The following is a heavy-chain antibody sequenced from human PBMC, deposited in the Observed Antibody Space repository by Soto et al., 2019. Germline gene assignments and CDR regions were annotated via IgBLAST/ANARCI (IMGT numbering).Heavy chain of an antibody. Sequence: VQLLESGGGLVQPGGSLRLSCAASGFTFSSYAMSWVRQAPGKGLEWVSGISSSGGSTYYADSVKGRFTISRDNSKNTLFLRMNRPRVEDTAVYYCMRPAPRGRHYFYFGMDVWGQGTKVTVSS. D-gene: IGHD3-10*01. CDR3: MRPAPRGRHYFYFGMDV. J-gene: IGHJ6*02. CDR2: ISSSGGST. V-gene: IGHV3-23*01. CDR1: GFTFSSYA.